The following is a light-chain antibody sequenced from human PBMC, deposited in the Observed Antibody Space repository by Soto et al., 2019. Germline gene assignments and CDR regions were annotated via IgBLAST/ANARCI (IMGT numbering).Light chain of an antibody. V-gene: IGKV3-15*01. J-gene: IGKJ5*01. Sequence: DIVMTQSTSTLSLAVGERATVSCKASQSVRSNLAWYQQKPGQAPRLLIYGASTRATGIPARFSGSGSGTEFTLTISSLQSEDFAVYYCQQYNNWPPITFGQGTRLEIK. CDR2: GAS. CDR1: QSVRSN. CDR3: QQYNNWPPIT.